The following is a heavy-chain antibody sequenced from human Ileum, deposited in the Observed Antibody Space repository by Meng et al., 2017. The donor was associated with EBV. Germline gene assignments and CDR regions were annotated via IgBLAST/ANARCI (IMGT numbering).Heavy chain of an antibody. V-gene: IGHV1-3*01. J-gene: IGHJ4*02. CDR2: INPDNGHT. CDR3: AKDRWGLGGVAYDF. D-gene: IGHD2-8*02. Sequence: QVQLVQSGAEMKKPGDSVRVSCKASGYTFTSFAMHWVRQAPGQRPEWMGWINPDNGHTKYSPTFQGRVSFTRDTPATTAYMEMSGLRSEDTAVYYCAKDRWGLGGVAYDFWGQGTLVTVSS. CDR1: GYTFTSFA.